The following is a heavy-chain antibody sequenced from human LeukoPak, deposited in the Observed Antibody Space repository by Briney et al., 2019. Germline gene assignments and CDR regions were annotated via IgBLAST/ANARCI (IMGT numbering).Heavy chain of an antibody. CDR3: ARKDYDFWSGYDWFDP. Sequence: PGGSLRLSCAASGFTFDDYAMHWVRQAPGKGLEWVSGISWNSGSIGYADSVKGRFTISRDNAKNSLYLRMNSLRAEDTAVYYCARKDYDFWSGYDWFDPWGQGTLVTVSS. J-gene: IGHJ5*02. CDR2: ISWNSGSI. D-gene: IGHD3-3*01. V-gene: IGHV3-9*01. CDR1: GFTFDDYA.